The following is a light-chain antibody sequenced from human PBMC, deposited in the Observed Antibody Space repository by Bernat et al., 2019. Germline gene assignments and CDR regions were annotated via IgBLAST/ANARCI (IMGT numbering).Light chain of an antibody. CDR1: QSVSTY. CDR3: QERINWPLT. CDR2: DAS. V-gene: IGKV3-11*01. Sequence: EIVLTQSPGTLCLSPGERATLSCRASQSVSTYLAWYQQKPGQAPRLLIYDASNRATGIPARFSGSGSGTDFTCTISSLEPEDFAVAYCQERINWPLTFGQGTRLDIK. J-gene: IGKJ5*01.